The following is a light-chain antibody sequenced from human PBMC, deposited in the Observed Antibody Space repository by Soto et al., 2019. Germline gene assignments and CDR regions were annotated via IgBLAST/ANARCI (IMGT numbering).Light chain of an antibody. V-gene: IGLV1-44*01. CDR2: INT. CDR1: STNLGSNT. CDR3: AAWYDSLKVYV. J-gene: IGLJ1*01. Sequence: QSVLTQPPSASGTPGQRVTISCSGSSTNLGSNTVNWYQHLPVADPKLLIYINTQRPSGVPDRFSCSTSGTSASLAISALQSGDDADYYCAAWYDSLKVYVFGTGTKLTVL.